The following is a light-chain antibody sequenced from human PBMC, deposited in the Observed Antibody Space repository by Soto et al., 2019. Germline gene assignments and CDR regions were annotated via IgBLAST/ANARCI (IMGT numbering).Light chain of an antibody. J-gene: IGKJ4*01. Sequence: EIVLTQSPHTLSLSPGEGATLSCRASQSIDKSLAWYQQKPGQAPRLLIFDASTRATGIPARFSGSGSGTDFTLIISSLEAEDFAVYYCQQRSDSLPSFGGGTKVEIK. CDR2: DAS. CDR3: QQRSDSLPS. CDR1: QSIDKS. V-gene: IGKV3-11*01.